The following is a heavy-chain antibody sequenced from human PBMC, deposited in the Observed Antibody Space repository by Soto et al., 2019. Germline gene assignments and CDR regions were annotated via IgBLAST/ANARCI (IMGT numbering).Heavy chain of an antibody. Sequence: TSETLSLPCTVSGGSISRYYWSLFRQPPGKGLYWTWYIYYSGSTNYNPSLKSRVTISVDTSKNQFSLKLSSVTAADTAVYYFARGSYYYDSSGYYHYWGQGTLVTVS. V-gene: IGHV4-59*08. J-gene: IGHJ4*02. CDR1: GGSISRYY. CDR3: ARGSYYYDSSGYYHY. D-gene: IGHD3-22*01. CDR2: IYYSGST.